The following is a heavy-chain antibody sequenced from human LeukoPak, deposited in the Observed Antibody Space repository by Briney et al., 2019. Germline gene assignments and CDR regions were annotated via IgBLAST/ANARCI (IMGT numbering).Heavy chain of an antibody. V-gene: IGHV3-53*01. Sequence: GGSLRLSCAASGFTVSSNYMSWVRQAPGKGLEWVSVIYSGGSTYYADSVKGRFTISRDNSKNTLYLQMNSLRAEDTAVYYCAKGADYTSSGYRVDMDVWGNGTTVTVSS. CDR1: GFTVSSNY. CDR2: IYSGGST. CDR3: AKGADYTSSGYRVDMDV. J-gene: IGHJ6*03. D-gene: IGHD6-13*01.